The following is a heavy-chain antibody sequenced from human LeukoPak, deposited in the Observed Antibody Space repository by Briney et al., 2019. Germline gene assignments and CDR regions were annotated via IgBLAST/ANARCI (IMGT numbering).Heavy chain of an antibody. V-gene: IGHV1-2*02. CDR1: GYSFTGYY. CDR2: INPKSGGT. J-gene: IGHJ5*02. Sequence: ASVKVSCKASGYSFTGYYMHWVRQAPGQGLEWMGWINPKSGGTNYAQKFQGRVTMTRDTSTSTAYMELSRLRSDDTAVYYCARGGRIAEDDWFDPWGQGTLVTVSS. D-gene: IGHD6-13*01. CDR3: ARGGRIAEDDWFDP.